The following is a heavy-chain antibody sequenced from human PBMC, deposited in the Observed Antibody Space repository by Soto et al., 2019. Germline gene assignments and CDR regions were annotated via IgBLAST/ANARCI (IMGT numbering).Heavy chain of an antibody. V-gene: IGHV3-48*02. CDR3: PRDPHSLDF. CDR2: INSGSTGI. Sequence: EVQLVESGGGLVQPGGSLRLSCDASGFTFITYSMNWVRQAPGKGLEWISYINSGSTGIYYADSVKGRFTISRDNAKSSLYLQMDSLRDEDTAVYYCPRDPHSLDFWGKGTLVIVSS. CDR1: GFTFITYS. D-gene: IGHD2-21*01. J-gene: IGHJ4*02.